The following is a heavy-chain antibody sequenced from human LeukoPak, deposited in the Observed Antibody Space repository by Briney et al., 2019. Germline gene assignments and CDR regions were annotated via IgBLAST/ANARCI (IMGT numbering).Heavy chain of an antibody. CDR3: ARELYSYGSLGIDY. CDR2: ISAYNGNT. CDR1: GYTFTSYG. Sequence: AASVKVSCKASGYTFTSYGISWVRQAPGQGLEWMGWISAYNGNTNYAQKLQGRVTMTTDTSTSTTYMELRSLRSGDTAVYYCARELYSYGSLGIDYWGQGTLVTVPS. V-gene: IGHV1-18*01. J-gene: IGHJ4*02. D-gene: IGHD5-18*01.